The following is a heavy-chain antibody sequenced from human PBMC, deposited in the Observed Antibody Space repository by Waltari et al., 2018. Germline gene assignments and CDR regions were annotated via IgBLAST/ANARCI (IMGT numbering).Heavy chain of an antibody. J-gene: IGHJ4*02. V-gene: IGHV3-49*05. CDR1: GGSISSSSYY. Sequence: LQLQESGPGLVKPSETLSLTCTVSGGSISSSSYYWGWFRQAPGKGLEWVGFIRSKAYGGTTEYAASVKGRFTISRDDSKSIAYLQMNSLKTEDTAVYYCTRGRALDYWGQGTLVTVSS. CDR3: TRGRALDY. CDR2: IRSKAYGGTT.